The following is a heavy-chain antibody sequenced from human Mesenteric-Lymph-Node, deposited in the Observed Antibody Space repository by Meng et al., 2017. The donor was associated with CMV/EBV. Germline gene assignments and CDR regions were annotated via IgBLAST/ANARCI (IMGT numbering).Heavy chain of an antibody. J-gene: IGHJ4*02. CDR1: SYY. V-gene: IGHV4-59*01. CDR3: ARGQGDRPQYYYGSGSSYPADY. D-gene: IGHD3-10*01. CDR2: IYYSGST. Sequence: SYYWSWIRQPPGKGLEWIGYIYYSGSTNYNPSLKSRVTISIDTSKNQFSLKLSSVTAADTAVYYCARGQGDRPQYYYGSGSSYPADYWGQGTLVTVSS.